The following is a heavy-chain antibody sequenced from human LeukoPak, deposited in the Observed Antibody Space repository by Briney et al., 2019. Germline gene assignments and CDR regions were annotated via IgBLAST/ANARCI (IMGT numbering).Heavy chain of an antibody. Sequence: GGSLRLSCAASGFTFSSYWMSWVRQAPGKGLEWVANIKQDGSEKYYVDSVKGRFTISRDNAKNSLYLQMNSLRAEDTAVYYCARDDVVGASPYYYYGMDVWGQGTMVTVSS. J-gene: IGHJ6*02. CDR3: ARDDVVGASPYYYYGMDV. V-gene: IGHV3-7*01. D-gene: IGHD1-26*01. CDR2: IKQDGSEK. CDR1: GFTFSSYW.